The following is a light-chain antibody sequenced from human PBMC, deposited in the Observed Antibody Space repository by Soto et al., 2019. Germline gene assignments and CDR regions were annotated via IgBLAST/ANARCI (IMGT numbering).Light chain of an antibody. CDR3: SAWDASLNGYV. CDR1: SSNIGSKT. V-gene: IGLV1-44*01. J-gene: IGLJ1*01. CDR2: SNY. Sequence: QAVVTQPPSASGTPGQRLTISCSGSSSNIGSKTVNWYQQLPGTAPKLLIYSNYQRPSGVPDRFSASKSGTSASLAISGLQSEDEADYYCSAWDASLNGYVFGTGTKLTVL.